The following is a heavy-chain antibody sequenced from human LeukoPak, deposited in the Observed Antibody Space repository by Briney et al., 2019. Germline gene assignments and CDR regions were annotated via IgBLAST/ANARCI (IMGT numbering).Heavy chain of an antibody. CDR1: GGSISSSSYY. D-gene: IGHD7-27*01. J-gene: IGHJ4*02. Sequence: KASETLSLTCTVSGGSISSSSYYWGWIRQPPGKGLEWTGSIYYSGSTYYNPSLKSRVTISVDTSKNQFSLKLSSVTAADTAVYYCARPGKLGNYFDYWGQGTLVTVSS. V-gene: IGHV4-39*01. CDR2: IYYSGST. CDR3: ARPGKLGNYFDY.